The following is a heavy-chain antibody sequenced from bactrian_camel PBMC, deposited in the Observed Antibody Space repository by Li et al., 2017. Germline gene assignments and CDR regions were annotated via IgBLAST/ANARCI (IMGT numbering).Heavy chain of an antibody. Sequence: VQLVESGGGSVQAGGSLRLSCAHSGYISSRHCMGWFRQAPGKAREGIAGTRRDGDEYYADSVKGRFTISRHDASNTMFLQMNDLKPEDTAMYYCATDQSDGSYYSDCRHPADFADVGQGTQVTVS. D-gene: IGHD4*01. J-gene: IGHJ4*01. CDR2: TRRDGDE. CDR1: GYISSRHC. V-gene: IGHV3S67*01.